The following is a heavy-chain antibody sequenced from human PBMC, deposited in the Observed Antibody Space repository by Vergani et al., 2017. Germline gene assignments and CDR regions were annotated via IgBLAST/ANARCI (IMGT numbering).Heavy chain of an antibody. Sequence: EVQLLESGGGLVQPGGSLRLSCAASGFTFSSYAMSWVRQAPGKGLEWVSAISGSGGSTYYADSVKGRFTISRDNSKNTLYLQMNSLRAEDTAVYYCAKVGYYDSSGYYSEAGFDYWGQGTLVTVSS. D-gene: IGHD3-22*01. CDR1: GFTFSSYA. V-gene: IGHV3-23*01. CDR3: AKVGYYDSSGYYSEAGFDY. CDR2: ISGSGGST. J-gene: IGHJ4*02.